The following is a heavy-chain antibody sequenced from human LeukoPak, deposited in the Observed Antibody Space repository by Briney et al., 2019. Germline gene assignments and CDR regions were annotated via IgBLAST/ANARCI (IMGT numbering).Heavy chain of an antibody. Sequence: SETLSLTCTVSGGSISSYYWTWIRQPPGKGLEWVGYIFYSGTTDSNPSLKSRVTISVDTSKNQFSLKLSSVTAADTAVYYCARGVSYYDSSGYYNEYFQHWGQGTLVTVSS. CDR1: GGSISSYY. CDR2: IFYSGTT. CDR3: ARGVSYYDSSGYYNEYFQH. J-gene: IGHJ1*01. D-gene: IGHD3-22*01. V-gene: IGHV4-59*08.